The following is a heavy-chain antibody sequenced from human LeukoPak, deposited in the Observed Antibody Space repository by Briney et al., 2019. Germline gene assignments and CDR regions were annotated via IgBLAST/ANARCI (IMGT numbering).Heavy chain of an antibody. V-gene: IGHV3-30-3*01. CDR1: GFTFSSYA. J-gene: IGHJ6*02. CDR3: ARDRGFDGGTYYDFWSGYNRYYYYGMDV. CDR2: ISYDGSNK. Sequence: SLRLSCAASGFTFSSYAMRWVRQAPGKGLEWVAVISYDGSNKYYADSVKGRFTISRDNSKNTLYLQMNSLRAEDTAVYYCARDRGFDGGTYYDFWSGYNRYYYYGMDVWGQGTTVTVSS. D-gene: IGHD3-3*01.